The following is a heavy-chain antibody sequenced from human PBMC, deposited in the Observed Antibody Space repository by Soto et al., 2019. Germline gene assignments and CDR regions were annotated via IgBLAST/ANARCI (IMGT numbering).Heavy chain of an antibody. CDR2: VIPASGDT. V-gene: IGHV1-3*01. D-gene: IGHD5-12*01. CDR1: GYSISTSHA. J-gene: IGHJ5*02. CDR3: ARGEYRRLRRTNWFDP. Sequence: ASVKVSCKASGYSISTSHAIHLVRQAPGQRLEWMAYVIPASGDTRYSQNLQGRVSLTWDTSANTIYMELSRLTVEDTAVYYCARGEYRRLRRTNWFDPWGQGTQVTVSS.